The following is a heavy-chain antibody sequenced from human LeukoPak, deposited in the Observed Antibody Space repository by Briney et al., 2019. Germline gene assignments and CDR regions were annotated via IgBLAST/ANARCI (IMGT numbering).Heavy chain of an antibody. Sequence: GGSLRLSCAASGFTFSSYEMSWVRQAPGKGLEWVANIKRDGSDTYYVDSVKGRFTISRDNDKSSLYLQLNSLRVEDTAVYYCARDANYYDSRGENYFNYWGQGTLVTVSS. CDR3: ARDANYYDSRGENYFNY. D-gene: IGHD3-22*01. V-gene: IGHV3-7*01. CDR2: IKRDGSDT. J-gene: IGHJ4*02. CDR1: GFTFSSYE.